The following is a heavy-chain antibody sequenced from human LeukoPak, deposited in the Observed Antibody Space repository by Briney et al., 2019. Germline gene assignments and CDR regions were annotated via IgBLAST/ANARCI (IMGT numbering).Heavy chain of an antibody. J-gene: IGHJ6*02. CDR3: ARHIVVVPAAMLGGYYYYYGMDV. CDR1: GGSISRYY. D-gene: IGHD2-2*01. V-gene: IGHV4-59*08. CDR2: IYYSGST. Sequence: TSETLSLTCTVSGGSISRYYWSWIRQPPGKGLEWNGYIYYSGSTNYNPSLKSRVTISVDTSKNQFSLKLSSVTAADTAVYYCARHIVVVPAAMLGGYYYYYGMDVWGQGTTVTVSS.